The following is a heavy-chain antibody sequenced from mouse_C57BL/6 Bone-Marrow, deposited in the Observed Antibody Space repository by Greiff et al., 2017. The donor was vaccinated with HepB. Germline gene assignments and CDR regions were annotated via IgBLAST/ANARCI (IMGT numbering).Heavy chain of an antibody. D-gene: IGHD1-1*01. CDR3: ARHEDPLYYGSSYYAMDY. CDR1: GYTFTEYT. CDR2: FYPGSGSI. J-gene: IGHJ4*01. V-gene: IGHV1-62-2*01. Sequence: VKLMESGAELVKPGASVKLSCKASGYTFTEYTIHWVKQRSGQGLEWIGWFYPGSGSIKYNEKFKDKATLTADKSSSTVYMELSRLTSEDSAVYFCARHEDPLYYGSSYYAMDYWGQGTSVTVSS.